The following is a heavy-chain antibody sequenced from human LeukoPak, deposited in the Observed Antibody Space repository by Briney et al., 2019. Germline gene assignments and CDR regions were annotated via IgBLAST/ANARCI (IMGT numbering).Heavy chain of an antibody. CDR3: ATDCSSTSCWGDYYYYGMDV. J-gene: IGHJ6*02. D-gene: IGHD2-2*01. Sequence: ASVKVSCKASGYTFTSYGISWVRQAPGQGLEWMGWISAYNGNTNYAQKLQGRVTMTTDTSTSTASMELRSLRSDDTAVYYCATDCSSTSCWGDYYYYGMDVWGQGTTVTVSS. CDR1: GYTFTSYG. V-gene: IGHV1-18*01. CDR2: ISAYNGNT.